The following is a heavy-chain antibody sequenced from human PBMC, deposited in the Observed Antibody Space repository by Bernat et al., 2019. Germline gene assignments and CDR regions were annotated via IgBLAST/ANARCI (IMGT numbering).Heavy chain of an antibody. CDR3: YRELGGLDFNY. CDR1: GFTFGDYA. D-gene: IGHD5-12*01. J-gene: IGHJ4*02. CDR2: IRSKRYGGTT. Sequence: VQLVESGGGLVQPGRSLRLSCTASGFTFGDYAVNWVRQAPGKGLEWVGLIRSKRYGGTTEDAASVKGRFSISRDDSKSIAYLQMNRLKIEDTAVYYCYRELGGLDFNYWGQGTLVTVSS. V-gene: IGHV3-49*04.